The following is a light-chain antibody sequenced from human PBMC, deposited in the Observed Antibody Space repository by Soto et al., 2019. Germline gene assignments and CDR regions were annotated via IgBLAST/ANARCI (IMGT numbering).Light chain of an antibody. V-gene: IGLV1-44*01. J-gene: IGLJ2*01. CDR3: AAWDDSLKGKV. CDR1: SSNIGSNT. CDR2: SNN. Sequence: QSVLTQPPSASGTPGQRVTISCSGSSSNIGSNTVNWYQQLPGTAPKLLIYSNNQRPSGVPDLFSGSKSGTSASLAISGLQSEDEADYYCAAWDDSLKGKVFGGGTKLTVL.